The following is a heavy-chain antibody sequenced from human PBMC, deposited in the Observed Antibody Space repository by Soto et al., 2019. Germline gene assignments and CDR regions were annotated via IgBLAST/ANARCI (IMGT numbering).Heavy chain of an antibody. CDR3: ARGGYHGSGSYSSDY. J-gene: IGHJ4*02. CDR1: GFTFSDYY. V-gene: IGHV3-11*06. Sequence: QVQLVESGGGLVKPGGSLRLSCAASGFTFSDYYMSWIRQAPGKGLEWVSYISTSSSYTNYAGSVKGRFTISRDNAKNSLYLQMNSLRAEDTAVYYCARGGYHGSGSYSSDYWGQGTLVTVSS. D-gene: IGHD3-10*01. CDR2: ISTSSSYT.